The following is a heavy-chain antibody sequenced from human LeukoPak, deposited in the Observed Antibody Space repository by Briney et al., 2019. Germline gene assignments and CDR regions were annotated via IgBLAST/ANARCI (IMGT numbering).Heavy chain of an antibody. CDR1: GSYW. V-gene: IGHV3-21*01. J-gene: IGHJ4*02. D-gene: IGHD2-21*02. CDR3: ARDPCGGDCYSSSDY. Sequence: GGSLRLSCAASGSYWMHWVRQAPGKGLEWVSSISSSSSYIYYADSVKGRFTISRDNAKNSLYLQMNSLRAEDTAVYYCARDPCGGDCYSSSDYWGQGTLVTVSS. CDR2: ISSSSSYI.